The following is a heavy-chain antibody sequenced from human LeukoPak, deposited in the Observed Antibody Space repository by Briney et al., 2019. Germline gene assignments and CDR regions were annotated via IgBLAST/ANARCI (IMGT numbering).Heavy chain of an antibody. CDR1: GFTFSSYG. D-gene: IGHD3-22*01. CDR2: IWYDGSNK. CDR3: AKDVYYYDSSGYYPGSDY. Sequence: GRSLRLSCAASGFTFSSYGMHWVRQAPGKGLEWVAVIWYDGSNKYYADSVKGRFTISRDNSKNTLYLQMNSLRAEDTAVYYCAKDVYYYDSSGYYPGSDYWGQGTLVTVSS. V-gene: IGHV3-33*06. J-gene: IGHJ4*02.